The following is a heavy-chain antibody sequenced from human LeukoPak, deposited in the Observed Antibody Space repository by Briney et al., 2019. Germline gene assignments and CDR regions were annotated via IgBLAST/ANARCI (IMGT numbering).Heavy chain of an antibody. CDR3: TKSDWFDP. J-gene: IGHJ5*02. CDR1: GFTVRSNY. Sequence: GGSLRLSCAASGFTVRSNYMTWVRQAPGKGLEWVAVISYDGSNKYYADSVKGRFTISRDNSKNTLYLQMNSLRVEDTAVYYCTKSDWFDPWGQGTLVTVSS. CDR2: ISYDGSNK. V-gene: IGHV3-30*18. D-gene: IGHD3-3*01.